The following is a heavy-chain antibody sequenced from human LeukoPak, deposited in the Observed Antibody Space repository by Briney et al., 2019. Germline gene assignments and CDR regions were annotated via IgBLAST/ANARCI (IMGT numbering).Heavy chain of an antibody. V-gene: IGHV1-18*01. Sequence: ASVKVSCKASGGTFSSYAISWVRQAPGQGLEWMGWISAYKGNTNYAQNLQGRVTMTTDTSTSTAYMELRSLRSDDTAVYYCARDFRETGYYMDVWGKGTTVTVSS. CDR2: ISAYKGNT. CDR3: ARDFRETGYYMDV. CDR1: GGTFSSYA. J-gene: IGHJ6*03. D-gene: IGHD1-14*01.